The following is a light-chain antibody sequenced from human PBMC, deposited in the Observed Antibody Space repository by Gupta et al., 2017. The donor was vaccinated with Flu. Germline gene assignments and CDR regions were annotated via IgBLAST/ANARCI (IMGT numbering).Light chain of an antibody. CDR2: EDN. J-gene: IGLJ3*02. CDR1: SGSVASHY. CDR3: QSYDSTNPV. Sequence: NFMLTQPLSISASPGKTVTISCTRSSGSVASHYVQWFQQRPGRSPTTVIYEDNQRPSGVPDRFSGSIDRSSNSALLTISGLRTEDEADYYCQSYDSTNPVFGGGTKLTVL. V-gene: IGLV6-57*01.